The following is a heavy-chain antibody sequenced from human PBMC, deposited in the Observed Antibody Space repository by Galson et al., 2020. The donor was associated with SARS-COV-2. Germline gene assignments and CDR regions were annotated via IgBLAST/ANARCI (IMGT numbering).Heavy chain of an antibody. Sequence: ASVKVSCKTSGFTFTNYGFNWVRQAPGQGLEWMGWISAYSGNTNYEQKLQDRVTMTTDTSTSTAYTKLRSLGHDDTAVYLCARTESYTNYADNRDQGTLVTVST. J-gene: IGHJ4*02. CDR2: ISAYSGNT. D-gene: IGHD4-4*01. CDR1: GFTFTNYG. V-gene: IGHV1-18*04. CDR3: ARTESYTNYADN.